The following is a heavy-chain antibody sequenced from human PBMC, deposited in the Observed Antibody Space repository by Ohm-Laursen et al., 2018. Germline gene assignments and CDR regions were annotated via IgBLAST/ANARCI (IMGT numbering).Heavy chain of an antibody. Sequence: TLSLTCTVSGGSISSGGYFWSWIRQHPGKGLEWIGYIYYSGSTYYNPSLKSRVTISVDTSKNQFSLKLSSVTAADTAVYYCARVIRQRDFDYWGQGTLVTVSS. D-gene: IGHD3-22*01. CDR3: ARVIRQRDFDY. CDR1: GGSISSGGYF. CDR2: IYYSGST. J-gene: IGHJ4*02. V-gene: IGHV4-31*03.